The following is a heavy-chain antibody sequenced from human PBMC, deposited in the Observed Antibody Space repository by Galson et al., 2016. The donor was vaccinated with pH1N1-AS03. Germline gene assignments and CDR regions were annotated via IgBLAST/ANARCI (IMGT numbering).Heavy chain of an antibody. Sequence: SVKVSCKASGYIFTGFYVHWVRQAPGQGLEWMGWINTDSGVTNYAQKFEAWGTMTRDTSVSTAYMELYGLKSADTAVYYCARDSRGPCTSATCPTTYYFGMDVWGQGTTVIVSS. CDR1: GYIFTGFY. J-gene: IGHJ6*02. D-gene: IGHD2-2*01. V-gene: IGHV1-2*04. CDR3: ARDSRGPCTSATCPTTYYFGMDV. CDR2: INTDSGVT.